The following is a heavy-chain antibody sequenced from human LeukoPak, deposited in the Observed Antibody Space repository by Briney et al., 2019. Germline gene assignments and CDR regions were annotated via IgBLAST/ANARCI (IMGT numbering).Heavy chain of an antibody. D-gene: IGHD2-2*01. V-gene: IGHV4-39*01. CDR2: IYYSGST. CDR1: GGSISSSSYY. J-gene: IGHJ6*02. CDR3: ARHGGSSILIPYYYYYGMDV. Sequence: SETLSLTCAVSGGSISSSSYYWGWIRQPPGKGLEWIGSIYYSGSTYYNPSLKSRVTISVDTSKNQFSLKLSSVTAADTAVYYCARHGGSSILIPYYYYYGMDVWGQGTTVTVSS.